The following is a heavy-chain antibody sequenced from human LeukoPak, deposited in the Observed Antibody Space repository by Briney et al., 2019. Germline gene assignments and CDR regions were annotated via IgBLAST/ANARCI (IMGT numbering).Heavy chain of an antibody. D-gene: IGHD3-22*01. CDR1: GFTFGDYA. CDR2: IRSKAYGGTT. V-gene: IGHV3-49*03. CDR3: TSKDYYDSSDAFDI. J-gene: IGHJ3*02. Sequence: PGGSLRLSCTASGFTFGDYAMSWFRQAPGKGLEWVGFIRSKAYGGTTEYAASVKGRFTISRDDSKSIAYLQMNSLKTEDTAVYYCTSKDYYDSSDAFDIWGQGTMVTVSS.